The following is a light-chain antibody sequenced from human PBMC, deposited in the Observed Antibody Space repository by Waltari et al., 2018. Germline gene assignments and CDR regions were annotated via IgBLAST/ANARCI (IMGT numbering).Light chain of an antibody. V-gene: IGLV4-69*01. CDR1: TGHSDFA. J-gene: IGLJ2*01. CDR3: QTWGSGIVT. Sequence: QPVLTQSPSASASLGASVKLTCTLSTGHSDFAIARHQQQPERGPRSLMKLNSDGSRTKGDEIPDRFSGASSGAERYLTISSLQSEDEAAYYCQTWGSGIVTFGGGTQLTVL. CDR2: LNSDGSR.